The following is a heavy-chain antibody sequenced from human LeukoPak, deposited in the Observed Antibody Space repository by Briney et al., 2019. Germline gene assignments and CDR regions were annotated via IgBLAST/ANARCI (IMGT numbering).Heavy chain of an antibody. CDR1: GYRFNAYW. CDR2: VYPLDSET. Sequence: GESLKISCKASGYRFNAYWIAWVRQAPGRGLEWMGLVYPLDSETRYGPSFQGQVTISADKSTSSAFLQWDSLKASDTAMYYCVRHNTGADYWGPGTLVTVSS. CDR3: VRHNTGADY. J-gene: IGHJ4*02. V-gene: IGHV5-51*01. D-gene: IGHD1-14*01.